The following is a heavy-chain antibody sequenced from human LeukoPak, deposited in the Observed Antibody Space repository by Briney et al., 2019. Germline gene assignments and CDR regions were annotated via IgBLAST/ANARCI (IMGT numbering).Heavy chain of an antibody. V-gene: IGHV3-23*01. Sequence: TGGSLRLPCAASGFTVSSDFMIWVRQAPGKGLEWVSTISGSGGSTHYADSVKGRFTISRDDSKNALYLQMNSLRAEDTAVYYCARDQYGTRLDWGPGTLVTVSS. D-gene: IGHD1-1*01. CDR3: ARDQYGTRLD. J-gene: IGHJ4*02. CDR1: GFTVSSDF. CDR2: ISGSGGST.